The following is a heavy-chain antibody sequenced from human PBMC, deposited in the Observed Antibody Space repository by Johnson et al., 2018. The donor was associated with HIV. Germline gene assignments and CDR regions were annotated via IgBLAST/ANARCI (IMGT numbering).Heavy chain of an antibody. CDR2: ISWNGGSM. Sequence: VQLVESGGGLVQPGGSLRLSCAASGFTFTTYAMTWVRRTPAKGLDWVSTISWNGGSMGYADSVKGRFTISRDNAKKSLFLQMNSLRPEDTALYYCAKPIAAAGTVGDGFEIWGQGTMVTVSS. D-gene: IGHD6-13*01. CDR3: AKPIAAAGTVGDGFEI. J-gene: IGHJ3*02. CDR1: GFTFTTYA. V-gene: IGHV3-9*01.